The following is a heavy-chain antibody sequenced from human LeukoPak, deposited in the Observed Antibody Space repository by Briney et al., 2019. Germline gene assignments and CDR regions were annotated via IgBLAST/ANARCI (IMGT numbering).Heavy chain of an antibody. CDR3: ARVEYQLLGRYYYYGLDV. Sequence: SETLSLTCTVSGGSVFSGSHYWSWLRQPPGKGLEWIGYISHTGSTNYNPSLKSRVTMLIDTSKNQFSLRLSSVTAADTAMYYCARVEYQLLGRYYYYGLDVWGQGTTVTVSS. J-gene: IGHJ6*02. CDR2: ISHTGST. V-gene: IGHV4-61*01. D-gene: IGHD2-2*01. CDR1: GGSVFSGSHY.